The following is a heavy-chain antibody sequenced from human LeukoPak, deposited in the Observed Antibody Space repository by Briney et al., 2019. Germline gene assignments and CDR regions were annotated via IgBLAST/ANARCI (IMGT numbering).Heavy chain of an antibody. D-gene: IGHD6-13*01. CDR1: GYTFTGYY. CDR2: INPNSGGT. V-gene: IGHV1-2*02. J-gene: IGHJ6*03. Sequence: ASVKVSCKASGYTFTGYYMHWVRQAPGQGLEWMGWINPNSGGTNYAQKFQGRVTMTRDTSISTAYMELSRLRSDDTAVYYCAREVAAADIGKSGYYYYMDVWGKGTTVTVSS. CDR3: AREVAAADIGKSGYYYYMDV.